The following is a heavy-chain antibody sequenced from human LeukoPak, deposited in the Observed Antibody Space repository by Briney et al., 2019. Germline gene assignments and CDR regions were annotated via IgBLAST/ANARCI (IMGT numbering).Heavy chain of an antibody. CDR3: ARAEGMGARDY. J-gene: IGHJ4*02. V-gene: IGHV4-34*01. D-gene: IGHD1-26*01. CDR1: GGSFSGYY. Sequence: PSETLSLTCAVYGGSFSGYYWSWIRQPPGKGLEWIGEINHSGGTNYNPSLKSRVTISVDTSKNQFSLKLSSVTAADTAVYYCARAEGMGARDYWGQGTLVTVSS. CDR2: INHSGGT.